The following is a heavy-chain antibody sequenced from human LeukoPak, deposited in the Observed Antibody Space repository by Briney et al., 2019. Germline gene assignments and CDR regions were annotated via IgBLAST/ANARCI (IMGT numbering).Heavy chain of an antibody. CDR3: AKYITVTTNSYYYYMDV. D-gene: IGHD4-11*01. CDR1: GFTFVGYS. CDR2: ISTSSSYI. V-gene: IGHV3-21*04. Sequence: GGSLRLSCAASGFTFVGYSMNWVRQAPGKGLEWVSSISTSSSYIHYADSVEGRFTISRDNSKNTLHLQMTSLRAEDTAVYYCAKYITVTTNSYYYYMDVWGKGTTVTVSS. J-gene: IGHJ6*03.